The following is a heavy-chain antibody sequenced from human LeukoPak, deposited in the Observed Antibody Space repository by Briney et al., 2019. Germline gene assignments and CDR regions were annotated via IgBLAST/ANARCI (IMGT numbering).Heavy chain of an antibody. CDR2: IYYSGST. CDR1: GGSISSYY. CDR3: ARSPPSSRDY. V-gene: IGHV4-59*08. Sequence: SETLSLTCTVSGGSISSYYWSWFRQPPGKGLEWIGYIYYSGSTNYNPSLKSRVTISVDTSKNQFSLKLSSVTAADTAVYYCARSPPSSRDYWGQGTLVTVSS. D-gene: IGHD6-13*01. J-gene: IGHJ4*02.